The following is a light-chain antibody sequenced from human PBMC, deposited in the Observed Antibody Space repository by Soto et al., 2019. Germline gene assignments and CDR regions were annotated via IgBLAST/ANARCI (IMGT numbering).Light chain of an antibody. CDR1: SSDVGAYNY. Sequence: QSALTQPASVSGSPGQSITISCTGTSSDVGAYNYVSWYQHHPGKAPKLIIYEVVNRPSGVSNRFSASKSGNTAALTIAGLQAEDEAVYYCSSYTDSSTVPFGGGTKLT. CDR3: SSYTDSSTVP. V-gene: IGLV2-14*01. J-gene: IGLJ2*01. CDR2: EVV.